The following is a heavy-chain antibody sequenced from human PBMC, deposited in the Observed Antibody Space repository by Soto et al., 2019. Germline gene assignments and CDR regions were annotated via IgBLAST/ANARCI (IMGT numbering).Heavy chain of an antibody. Sequence: EVQLLESGGGLVQPGGSLRLSCAASGFTFSSYAMSWVRQAPGKGLEWVSAISGSGGSTYYADSVKGRFTISRDTSKNTLYLQMNSLRAEDTAVYYCAQDAYDYIWGSYRYTSNWFDPWGQGTLVTVSS. CDR1: GFTFSSYA. CDR2: ISGSGGST. V-gene: IGHV3-23*01. D-gene: IGHD3-16*02. J-gene: IGHJ5*02. CDR3: AQDAYDYIWGSYRYTSNWFDP.